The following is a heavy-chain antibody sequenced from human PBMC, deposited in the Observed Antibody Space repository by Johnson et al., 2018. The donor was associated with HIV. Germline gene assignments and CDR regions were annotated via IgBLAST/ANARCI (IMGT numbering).Heavy chain of an antibody. CDR3: VRESLRRIPVPGPGDAAFDI. J-gene: IGHJ3*02. Sequence: VQLVESGGGLVQPGGSLRLSCAASGFTFDDYAMHWVRQAPGKGLEWVSGINWNGGSTGYADSVKGRFTISRENAKDSLYLQMNSLRAGDTAIYYCVRESLRRIPVPGPGDAAFDIWGLGTMVTVSS. CDR1: GFTFDDYA. D-gene: IGHD6-19*01. V-gene: IGHV3-9*01. CDR2: INWNGGST.